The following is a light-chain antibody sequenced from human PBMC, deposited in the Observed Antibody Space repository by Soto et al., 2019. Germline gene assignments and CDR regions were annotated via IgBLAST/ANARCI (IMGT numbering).Light chain of an antibody. V-gene: IGKV1-5*03. J-gene: IGKJ1*01. Sequence: DVKINQSPSTVSGSVGDRVTITCRASQTISSWLAWYQQKPGKAPKLLIYKASTLKSGVPSRFSGSGSGTEFTLTISSLQPDDFATYYCQQYYSYPWTFGQGTKVDTK. CDR2: KAS. CDR1: QTISSW. CDR3: QQYYSYPWT.